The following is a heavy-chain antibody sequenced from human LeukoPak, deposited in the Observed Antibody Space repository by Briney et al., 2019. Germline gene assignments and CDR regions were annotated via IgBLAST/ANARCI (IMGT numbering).Heavy chain of an antibody. CDR1: GFTFSSYS. V-gene: IGHV3-21*01. CDR3: ASLDIVVVPAAISRESTGRFDP. CDR2: ISSSSSYI. D-gene: IGHD2-2*01. Sequence: GGSLRLSCAASGFTFSSYSMNWVRQAPGKGLEWVSSISSSSSYIYYADSVKGRFTISRDNAKNSLYLQMNSLRAEDTAVYYCASLDIVVVPAAISRESTGRFDPWGQGTLVTVSS. J-gene: IGHJ5*02.